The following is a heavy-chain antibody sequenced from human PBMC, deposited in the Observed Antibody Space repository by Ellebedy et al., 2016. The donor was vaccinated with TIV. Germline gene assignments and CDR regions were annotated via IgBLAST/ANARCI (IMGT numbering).Heavy chain of an antibody. D-gene: IGHD1-26*01. J-gene: IGHJ4*02. CDR1: GYTFTGYY. Sequence: ASVKVSCKTSGYTFTGYYMHWVRQAPGQGLEWMGWINPNSGGTNYAQKFQGRVTMTRDTSISTAYMELSRLRSDDTAVYYCARGKWELLTELRYFDYWGQGTLVTVSS. CDR3: ARGKWELLTELRYFDY. CDR2: INPNSGGT. V-gene: IGHV1-2*02.